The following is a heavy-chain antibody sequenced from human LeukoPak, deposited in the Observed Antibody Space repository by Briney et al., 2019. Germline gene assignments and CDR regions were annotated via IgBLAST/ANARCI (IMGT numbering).Heavy chain of an antibody. CDR2: IYYSGST. Sequence: PSETLSPTCTVSGGSISPYYWSWIRQPPGKGLEWIGNIYYSGSTNYNPSLKSRVTISVDASKNQFSLKVTSVTAADTAIYYCSRGGSVYGLDSWGQGTLLTVSS. D-gene: IGHD3-10*01. CDR3: SRGGSVYGLDS. CDR1: GGSISPYY. J-gene: IGHJ4*02. V-gene: IGHV4-59*01.